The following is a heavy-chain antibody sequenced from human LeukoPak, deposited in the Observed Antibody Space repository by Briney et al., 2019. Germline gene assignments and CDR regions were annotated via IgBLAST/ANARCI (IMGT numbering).Heavy chain of an antibody. J-gene: IGHJ6*03. Sequence: PSETLSLTCTVSGGSISSYYWSWIRQPPGKGLEWIGYIYYSGSTNYNPSLKSRVTISVDTSKNQFSLKLSSVTAADTAVYYCARDTIRGYSSDYMDVWGKGTTVTVSS. CDR2: IYYSGST. V-gene: IGHV4-59*01. D-gene: IGHD5-18*01. CDR1: GGSISSYY. CDR3: ARDTIRGYSSDYMDV.